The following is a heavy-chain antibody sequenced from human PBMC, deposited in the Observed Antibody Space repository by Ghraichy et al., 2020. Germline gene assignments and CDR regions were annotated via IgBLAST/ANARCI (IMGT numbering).Heavy chain of an antibody. Sequence: SETLSLTCTVSGDSVSSDTYYWSWIRQSPGKGLEWIGYIYNSGSTNYNFSLKSRVTISVDTSKNQFSLKLSAATAAETAVYFCARGSVYCTDCICFGKRPTLDYWGQGTLVTVSS. CDR3: ARGSVYCTDCICFGKRPTLDY. J-gene: IGHJ4*02. D-gene: IGHD2-8*01. V-gene: IGHV4-61*01. CDR2: IYNSGST. CDR1: GDSVSSDTYY.